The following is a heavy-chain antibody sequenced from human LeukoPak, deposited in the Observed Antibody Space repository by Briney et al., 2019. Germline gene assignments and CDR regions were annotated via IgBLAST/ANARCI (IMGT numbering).Heavy chain of an antibody. V-gene: IGHV1-69*04. CDR1: GGTFSSYA. CDR2: IIPILGIA. Sequence: ASVKVSCTASGGTFSSYAISWVRQAPRQGLKWMGRIIPILGIANYAQTFQGRVTITADKSTSTAYMELSSLRSEDTAVYYCAREWVAVAWERPLNCSSTSCSYGDYGMDVWGQGTTVTVSS. D-gene: IGHD2-2*01. J-gene: IGHJ6*02. CDR3: AREWVAVAWERPLNCSSTSCSYGDYGMDV.